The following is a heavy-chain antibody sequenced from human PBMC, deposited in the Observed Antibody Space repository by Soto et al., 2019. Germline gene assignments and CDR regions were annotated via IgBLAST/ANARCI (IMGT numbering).Heavy chain of an antibody. Sequence: ASVKVSCKASGYIFTSYYMHWVRQAPGQGLEWMGIINPSGGSTSYAQKSQGRVTMTRDTSTSTVYMELSSLRSEDTAVYYCARDRERGSYYTWFDPWGQGTLVTVSS. V-gene: IGHV1-46*01. CDR3: ARDRERGSYYTWFDP. CDR2: INPSGGST. CDR1: GYIFTSYY. D-gene: IGHD1-26*01. J-gene: IGHJ5*02.